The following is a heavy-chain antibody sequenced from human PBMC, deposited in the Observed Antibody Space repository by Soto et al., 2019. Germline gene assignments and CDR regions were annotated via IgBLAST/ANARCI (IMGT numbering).Heavy chain of an antibody. V-gene: IGHV3-11*04. CDR1: GFTFSDHY. J-gene: IGHJ4*02. CDR3: ARGYSGGYYYFDY. Sequence: GGSLRLFCAASGFTFSDHYMSWIRQAPGKGLEWVSYISRSGRTIYYADSVKGRFTISRDNAKNTLYLQVNSLRAEDTAVYYCARGYSGGYYYFDYWGQGTLVTVSS. D-gene: IGHD3-22*01. CDR2: ISRSGRTI.